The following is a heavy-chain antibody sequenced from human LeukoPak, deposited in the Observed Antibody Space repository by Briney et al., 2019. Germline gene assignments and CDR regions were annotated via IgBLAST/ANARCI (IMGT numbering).Heavy chain of an antibody. CDR3: ARGPYSSDAGY. CDR2: ISHTGHT. D-gene: IGHD6-25*01. CDR1: GGSFTSYY. V-gene: IGHV4-34*01. J-gene: IGHJ4*02. Sequence: PSETLSLTCAVYGGSFTSYYWSWIRQPPGKGLEWIGEISHTGHTTYSPSLKSRATMSVETSKNQLSLILASVTAADTAVYYCARGPYSSDAGYWGQGTLVTVSS.